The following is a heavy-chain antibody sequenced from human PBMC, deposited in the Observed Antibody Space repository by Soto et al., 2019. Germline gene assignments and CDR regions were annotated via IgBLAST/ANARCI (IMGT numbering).Heavy chain of an antibody. CDR1: GFTFSSYA. CDR3: AKGLHSWTPLYHGMDV. D-gene: IGHD6-13*01. V-gene: IGHV3-23*01. CDR2: ISGSGGST. J-gene: IGHJ6*02. Sequence: GGSLRLSCAASGFTFSSYAMSWVRQAPGKGLEWVSAISGSGGSTYYADSVKGRFTISRDNSKNTLYLQMNSLRAEDTAVYYCAKGLHSWTPLYHGMDVWGQGTTVTVSS.